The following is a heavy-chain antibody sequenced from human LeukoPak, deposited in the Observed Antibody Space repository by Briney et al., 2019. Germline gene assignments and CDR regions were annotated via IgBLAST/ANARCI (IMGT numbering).Heavy chain of an antibody. CDR3: ATGGDSSGYYSYDAFDI. CDR1: GYTLTELS. Sequence: ASVKVSCKVSGYTLTELSMHWVRQAPGQGLEWMGGFDPEDGETIYAQKFQGRVTMTEDTSTDTDYMELSSLRSEDTAVYYCATGGDSSGYYSYDAFDIWGQGTMVTVSS. D-gene: IGHD3-22*01. J-gene: IGHJ3*02. V-gene: IGHV1-24*01. CDR2: FDPEDGET.